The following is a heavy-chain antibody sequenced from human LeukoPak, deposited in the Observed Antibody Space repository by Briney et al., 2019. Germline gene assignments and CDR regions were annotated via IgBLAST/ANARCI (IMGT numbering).Heavy chain of an antibody. CDR3: ARHEAYYDILTATYYYYGMDV. CDR2: IDPSDSYI. CDR1: GYSFTSYW. D-gene: IGHD3-9*01. J-gene: IGHJ6*04. V-gene: IGHV5-10-1*01. Sequence: GESLRISCKGSGYSFTSYWISWVRQMPGKDLEWMGRIDPSDSYINYSPSFQGHVTISADKSISTAYLQWSSLKASDTAMYYCARHEAYYDILTATYYYYGMDVWGKGTTVTVSS.